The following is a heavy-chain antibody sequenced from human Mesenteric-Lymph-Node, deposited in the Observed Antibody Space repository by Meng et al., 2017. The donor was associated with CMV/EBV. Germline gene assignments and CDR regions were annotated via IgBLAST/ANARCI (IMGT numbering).Heavy chain of an antibody. J-gene: IGHJ4*02. CDR2: INPKSGDT. D-gene: IGHD6-19*01. V-gene: IGHV1-2*04. CDR3: ARPSGWYSLDY. CDR1: DYTSTKYH. Sequence: KTYDYTSTKYHMQWVRRARGQGLRWMGWINPKSGDTHYAQKFQGWVTVTRDTSASTAYMELSSLRSEDTAVYYCARPSGWYSLDYWGQGTLVTVSS.